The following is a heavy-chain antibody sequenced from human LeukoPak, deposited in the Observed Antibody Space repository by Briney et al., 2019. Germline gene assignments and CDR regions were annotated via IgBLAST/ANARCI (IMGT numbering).Heavy chain of an antibody. CDR2: INHSGST. Sequence: PSETLSLTCAVYGGSFSGYYWSWIRQPPGKGLEWIGEINHSGSTNYNPSLKSRVTISVDTSKNQFSLKLSSVTAADTAVYYCARGATLYCSSTSCYAIDYWGQGTLVTVSS. D-gene: IGHD2-2*01. CDR1: GGSFSGYY. J-gene: IGHJ4*02. CDR3: ARGATLYCSSTSCYAIDY. V-gene: IGHV4-34*01.